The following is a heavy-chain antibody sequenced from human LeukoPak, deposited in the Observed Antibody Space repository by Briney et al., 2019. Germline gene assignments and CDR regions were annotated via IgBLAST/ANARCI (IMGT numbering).Heavy chain of an antibody. V-gene: IGHV4-38-2*02. CDR2: IHHSGST. D-gene: IGHD2-8*01. CDR1: GYSISSGYY. Sequence: SETLSLTCTVSGYSISSGYYWGWIRQPPGKGLEWIGSIHHSGSTYYNPSLKSRVTISVDTSKNQFSLKLSSVTAADTAVYYCARGRGPEDIVLMVYAIGFDYWGQGTLVTVSS. J-gene: IGHJ4*02. CDR3: ARGRGPEDIVLMVYAIGFDY.